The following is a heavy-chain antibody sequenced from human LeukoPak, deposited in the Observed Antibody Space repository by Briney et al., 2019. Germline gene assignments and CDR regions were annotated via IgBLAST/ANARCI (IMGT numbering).Heavy chain of an antibody. J-gene: IGHJ4*02. CDR1: GGSISSYY. V-gene: IGHV4-59*08. CDR3: ASFTGVAHDYGGYAPT. Sequence: SETLSLTCTVSGGSISSYYWSWIRQPPGKGLEWIGYIYYSGSTNYNPSLKSRVTISVDTSKNQFSLKLSSVTAADTAVYYCASFTGVAHDYGGYAPTWGQGTLVTVSS. CDR2: IYYSGST. D-gene: IGHD4-17*01.